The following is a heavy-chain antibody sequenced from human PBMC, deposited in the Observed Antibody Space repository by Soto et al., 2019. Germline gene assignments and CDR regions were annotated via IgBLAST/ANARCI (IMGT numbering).Heavy chain of an antibody. CDR3: ASVTMVRGVTLDY. D-gene: IGHD3-10*01. CDR1: GFTVSSNY. J-gene: IGHJ4*02. V-gene: IGHV3-66*01. CDR2: IYSGGST. Sequence: EVQLLESGGGLVQPGGSLRLSCAASGFTVSSNYMSWVRQAPGKALEWVSVIYSGGSTYYADSVKGRFTISRDNSKNTLYLQMNSLRAEDTAVYYCASVTMVRGVTLDYWGQGTLVTVSS.